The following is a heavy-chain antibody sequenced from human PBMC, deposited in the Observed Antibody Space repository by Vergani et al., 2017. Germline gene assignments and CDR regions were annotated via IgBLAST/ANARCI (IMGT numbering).Heavy chain of an antibody. D-gene: IGHD3-22*01. J-gene: IGHJ4*02. CDR3: ATQKQDYYDSSGFDY. V-gene: IGHV4-59*01. CDR2: IYYSGST. CDR1: GGSISSYY. Sequence: QVQLQESGPGLVKPSVTLSLTCTVSGGSISSYYWSWIRQPPGKGLEWIGYIYYSGSTNYNPSLKSRVTISVDTSKNQFSLKLSSVTAADTAVYYCATQKQDYYDSSGFDYWGQGTLVTVSS.